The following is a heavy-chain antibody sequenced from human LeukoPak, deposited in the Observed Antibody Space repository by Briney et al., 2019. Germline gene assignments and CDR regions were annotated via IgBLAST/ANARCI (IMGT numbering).Heavy chain of an antibody. D-gene: IGHD5-18*01. V-gene: IGHV3-30*18. CDR1: GFTFSSYG. J-gene: IGHJ4*02. CDR2: ISYDGSNK. CDR3: AKDLKERGYSYGDY. Sequence: AGGSLRLSCAASGFTFSSYGMHWVRQAPGKGLEWVAVISYDGSNKYYADSVKGRFTISRDNSKNTLYLQMNSLRAEDTAVYYCAKDLKERGYSYGDYWGQGTLVTVSS.